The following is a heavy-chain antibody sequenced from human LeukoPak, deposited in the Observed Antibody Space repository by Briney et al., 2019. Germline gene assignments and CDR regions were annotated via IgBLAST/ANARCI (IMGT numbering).Heavy chain of an antibody. CDR1: GGSFSGYY. CDR3: ARRDDSSGYHKIFDY. Sequence: SETLSLTRAVYGGSFSGYYWSWLRQPPGKGLEWIGEINHSGSTYYNPSLKSRVTISIDTSKKQFYLKLSSLTAADTAVYYCARRDDSSGYHKIFDYWGPGTLVTVSS. V-gene: IGHV4-34*01. J-gene: IGHJ4*02. D-gene: IGHD3-22*01. CDR2: INHSGST.